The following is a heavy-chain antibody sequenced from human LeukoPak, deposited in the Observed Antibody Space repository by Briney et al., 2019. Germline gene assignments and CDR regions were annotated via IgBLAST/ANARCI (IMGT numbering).Heavy chain of an antibody. V-gene: IGHV4-4*07. J-gene: IGHJ6*02. CDR3: AREMGPVSLYYYYGMDV. D-gene: IGHD4-11*01. Sequence: SETLSLTCAVYGGSFSGYYWSWIRQPAGKGLEWIGRIYTSGSTNYNPSLKSRVTMSVDTSKNQFSLKLSSVTAADTAVYYCAREMGPVSLYYYYGMDVWGQGTTVTVSS. CDR1: GGSFSGYY. CDR2: IYTSGST.